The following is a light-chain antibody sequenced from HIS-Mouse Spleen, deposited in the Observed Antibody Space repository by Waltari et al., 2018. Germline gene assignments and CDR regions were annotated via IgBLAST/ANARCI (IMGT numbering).Light chain of an antibody. J-gene: IGLJ2*01. V-gene: IGLV2-8*01. CDR3: SSYAGSNIVV. Sequence: QSALTQPPSASGSPGQSVTISCTGTSSDVVGYNYVPWYQQHPGKAPKLMIHEVSKRPSGVPDRFSGSKSGNTASLTVSGLQAEDEADYYCSSYAGSNIVVFGGGTKLTVL. CDR2: EVS. CDR1: SSDVVGYNY.